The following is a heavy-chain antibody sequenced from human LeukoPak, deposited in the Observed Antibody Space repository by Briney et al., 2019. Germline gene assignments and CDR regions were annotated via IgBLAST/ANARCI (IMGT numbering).Heavy chain of an antibody. J-gene: IGHJ5*02. V-gene: IGHV1-2*04. CDR1: GYTFTGYY. CDR2: INPNSGGT. D-gene: IGHD2-2*01. Sequence: GASVKVSCKASGYTFTGYYMHWVRQAPGQGLEWMGWINPNSGGTNYAQKFQGWVTMTRDTSISTAYMELSRLRSDDTAVYYCARGGCSSTSCAQYNWFDPWGQGTLVTVSS. CDR3: ARGGCSSTSCAQYNWFDP.